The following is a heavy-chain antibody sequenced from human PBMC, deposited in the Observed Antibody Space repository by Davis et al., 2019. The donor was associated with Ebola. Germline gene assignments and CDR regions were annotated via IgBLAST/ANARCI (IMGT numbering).Heavy chain of an antibody. D-gene: IGHD3-22*01. CDR1: GYIFTSYD. J-gene: IGHJ3*01. CDR2: MNPNSGNT. CDR3: ARRRWSSSGCIFS. V-gene: IGHV1-8*01. Sequence: AASVKVSCKASGYIFTSYDINWVRQATGQGLEWMGWMNPNSGNTGYARKFQDRVTMTRDPSMNTAYMELSSLRSEDTAVYYCARRRWSSSGCIFSWGQGTMVTVSS.